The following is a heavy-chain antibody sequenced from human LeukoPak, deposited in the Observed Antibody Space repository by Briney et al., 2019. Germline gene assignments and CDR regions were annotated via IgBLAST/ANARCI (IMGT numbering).Heavy chain of an antibody. CDR2: IYTSGST. Sequence: SETLSLTCTVSGGSISSYYWSWIRQPAGKGLEWIGRIYTSGSTNYNPSLKSRVTMSVDTSKDQFSLKLSSVTAADTAVYYCARSPLVGSPRWYYYYMDVWGKGTTVTVPS. CDR3: ARSPLVGSPRWYYYYMDV. CDR1: GGSISSYY. J-gene: IGHJ6*03. V-gene: IGHV4-4*07. D-gene: IGHD4-23*01.